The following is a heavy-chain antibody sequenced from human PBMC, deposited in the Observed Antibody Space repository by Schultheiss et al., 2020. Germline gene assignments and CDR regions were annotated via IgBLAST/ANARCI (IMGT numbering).Heavy chain of an antibody. CDR2: IYYSVST. D-gene: IGHD2-21*01. CDR3: ARDPQFRGCDS. Sequence: SETLSLTCAVYGGSFSGYYWGWVRQPPGKGLEWIGSIYYSVSTYYNPSLKSRVTISIDTSNNQFSLKLSSVTAADTAIYYCARDPQFRGCDSWGQGALVTVSS. J-gene: IGHJ5*02. CDR1: GGSFSGYY. V-gene: IGHV4-34*01.